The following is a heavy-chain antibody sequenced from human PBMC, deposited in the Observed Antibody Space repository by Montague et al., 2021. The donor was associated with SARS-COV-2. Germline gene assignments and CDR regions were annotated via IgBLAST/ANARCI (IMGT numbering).Heavy chain of an antibody. Sequence: SETLSLTCTVSGDSTSCPNCYWGWTRQPPGKGLDWIGTIYNSGTTYYNPSLKSRLTISIDTSKNQFSLKLSSVTAADTAVYYCARHRNYGDHSLDNWFHPGGQETLVTVSS. CDR3: ARHRNYGDHSLDNWFHP. CDR2: IYNSGTT. V-gene: IGHV4-39*01. D-gene: IGHD4-17*01. J-gene: IGHJ5*02. CDR1: GDSTSCPNCY.